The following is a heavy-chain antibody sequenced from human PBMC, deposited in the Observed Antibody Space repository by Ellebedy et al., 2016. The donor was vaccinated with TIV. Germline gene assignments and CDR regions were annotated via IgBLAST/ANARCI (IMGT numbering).Heavy chain of an antibody. CDR3: ARYPRSSFYFDY. Sequence: MPSETLSLTCTVSGGSIRSNSYYWGWIRQPPGKGLEWIGSVYYSWSTYYNPSLKSRVTISVDTSKTQFSLRLTSVTAADTAVYYCARYPRSSFYFDYWGQGTLVTVSS. V-gene: IGHV4-39*01. CDR2: VYYSWST. D-gene: IGHD6-6*01. CDR1: GGSIRSNSYY. J-gene: IGHJ4*02.